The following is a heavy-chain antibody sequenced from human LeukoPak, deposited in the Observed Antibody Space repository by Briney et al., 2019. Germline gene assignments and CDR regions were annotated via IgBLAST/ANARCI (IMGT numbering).Heavy chain of an antibody. CDR3: ASQGIVVVPAAILAAGWFDP. CDR1: GGSFSGYY. CDR2: INHSGST. D-gene: IGHD2-2*02. Sequence: PSETLSLTCAVYGGSFSGYYWSWIRQPPGKGLEWIGEINHSGSTNYNPSLKSRVTISVDTSKNQFSLKLSSVTAADTAVYYCASQGIVVVPAAILAAGWFDPWGQGTLVTVSS. V-gene: IGHV4-34*01. J-gene: IGHJ5*02.